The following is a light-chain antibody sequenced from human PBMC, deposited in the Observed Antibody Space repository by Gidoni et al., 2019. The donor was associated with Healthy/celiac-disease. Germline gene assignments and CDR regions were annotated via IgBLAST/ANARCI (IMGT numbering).Light chain of an antibody. V-gene: IGLV1-47*02. CDR2: SNH. J-gene: IGLJ2*01. CDR1: SSNIGSNY. Sequence: QSVLTQPPSASGTPGQRVTIACSGSSSNIGSNYVYWYQQLPGTAPKRLIYSNHQRPSGVPDRFSGSKSGTSASLAISGLRSEDEADYYCAAWDDSLSGVVFGGGTKLTVL. CDR3: AAWDDSLSGVV.